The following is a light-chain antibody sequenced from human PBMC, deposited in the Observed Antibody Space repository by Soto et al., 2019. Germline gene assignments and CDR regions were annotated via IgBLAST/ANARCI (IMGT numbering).Light chain of an antibody. V-gene: IGLV2-14*01. J-gene: IGLJ1*01. Sequence: QSALTQPASVSGSSGQSITISCTGTSSDVGGYNYVSWYQQHPGKAPKLMIYEVSNRPSGVSNRFSGSKSGNTASLTISGLQAGDEADYYCSSYTSSSTLDVFGTGTKVTVL. CDR1: SSDVGGYNY. CDR2: EVS. CDR3: SSYTSSSTLDV.